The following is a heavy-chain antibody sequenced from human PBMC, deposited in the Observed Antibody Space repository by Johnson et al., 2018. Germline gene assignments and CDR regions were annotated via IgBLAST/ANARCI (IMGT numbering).Heavy chain of an antibody. CDR3: ARDGTYYYDSSGYPKGTGAFDI. CDR1: GFTFSSYA. V-gene: IGHV3-23*04. D-gene: IGHD3-22*01. J-gene: IGHJ3*02. CDR2: ISGSGGST. Sequence: VQLVQSGGGVVQPGRSLRLSCAASGFTFSSYAMSWVRQAPGKGLEWVSAISGSGGSTYYADSVKGRFTISRDNSKNTLYLQINSLRAEDTAVYYCARDGTYYYDSSGYPKGTGAFDIWGQGTMVTVSS.